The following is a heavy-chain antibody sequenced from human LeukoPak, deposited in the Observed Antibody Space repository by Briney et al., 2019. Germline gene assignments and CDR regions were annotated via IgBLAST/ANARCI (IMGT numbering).Heavy chain of an antibody. V-gene: IGHV4-39*01. Sequence: PSETLSLTSTVSVGSISSSSYYWGWIRQPPGKGLEWIGSIYYSGSTYYNPSLKSRVTISVDTSTNQFSLRLSSVTAADTAVYYCASSVRVVIQGAFDIWGQGTMVTVSS. CDR1: VGSISSSSYY. CDR2: IYYSGST. CDR3: ASSVRVVIQGAFDI. J-gene: IGHJ3*02. D-gene: IGHD3-10*01.